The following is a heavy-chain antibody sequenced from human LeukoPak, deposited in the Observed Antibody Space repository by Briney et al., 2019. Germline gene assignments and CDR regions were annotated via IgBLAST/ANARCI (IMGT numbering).Heavy chain of an antibody. D-gene: IGHD4-17*01. Sequence: PGGSLRLSCAASGFTFSYYAMSWVRQAPGKGLEWVAIISYDGSNKYYADSVKGRFTISRDNSKNTLYLQMNSLRGEDTAVYYCAKDQSDGDYSHWYFDLWGRGTLVTVSS. CDR2: ISYDGSNK. J-gene: IGHJ2*01. CDR3: AKDQSDGDYSHWYFDL. V-gene: IGHV3-30*18. CDR1: GFTFSYYA.